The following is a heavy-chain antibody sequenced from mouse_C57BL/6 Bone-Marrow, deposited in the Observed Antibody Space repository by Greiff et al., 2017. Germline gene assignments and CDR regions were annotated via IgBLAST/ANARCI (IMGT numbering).Heavy chain of an antibody. CDR1: GFNIKDYY. J-gene: IGHJ3*01. D-gene: IGHD1-1*01. CDR3: TVYYPFAY. CDR2: IDPEDGDT. Sequence: VHVKQSGAELVRPGASVKLSCTASGFNIKDYYMHWVKQRPEQGLEWIGRIDPEDGDTEYAPKFQGKATMTADTPSNTAYLQLSSLTSEDTAVYYCTVYYPFAYWGQGTLVTVSA. V-gene: IGHV14-1*01.